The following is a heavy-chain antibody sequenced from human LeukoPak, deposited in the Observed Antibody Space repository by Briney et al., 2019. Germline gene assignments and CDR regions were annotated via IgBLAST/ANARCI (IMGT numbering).Heavy chain of an antibody. CDR1: GFTFTSYG. CDR2: DGKNT. D-gene: IGHD6-25*01. Sequence: GGSLRLSCKASGFTFTSYGMHWVRQAPGKGLEWVASDGKNTSYADSVKGRFTISRDNAKNSLYLQMNSLRAEDTAVYYCASGLELDYWGQGTLVTVSS. V-gene: IGHV3-33*03. CDR3: ASGLELDY. J-gene: IGHJ4*02.